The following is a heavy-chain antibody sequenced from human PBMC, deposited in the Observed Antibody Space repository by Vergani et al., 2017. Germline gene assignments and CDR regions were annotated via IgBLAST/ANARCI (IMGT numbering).Heavy chain of an antibody. V-gene: IGHV3-15*01. D-gene: IGHD4-17*01. CDR1: GFSFSGYW. Sequence: EVQLVESGGGLIHPGGSLRLSCEGSGFSFSGYWMHWVRQSPEKGLVWVGRIKSKTDGGTTDYAAPVKGRFTISRDDSKNTLYLQMNSLKTEDTAVYYCTTDHLAVPKGTVGYYFDYWGQGTLVTVSS. CDR2: IKSKTDGGTT. CDR3: TTDHLAVPKGTVGYYFDY. J-gene: IGHJ4*02.